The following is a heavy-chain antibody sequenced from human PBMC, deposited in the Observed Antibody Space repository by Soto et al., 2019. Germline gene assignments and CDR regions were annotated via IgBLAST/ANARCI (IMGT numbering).Heavy chain of an antibody. D-gene: IGHD4-4*01. J-gene: IGHJ6*02. V-gene: IGHV3-53*01. CDR3: ARDKKVTTDYCYGMDV. Sequence: GGSLRLSCAASGLTVSSNYMSWVRQAPGKGLEWVSVIYSGGSTYYADSVKGRFTISRDNSKNTLYLQMNSLRAEDTAVYYCARDKKVTTDYCYGMDVWGQGTTVTVSS. CDR1: GLTVSSNY. CDR2: IYSGGST.